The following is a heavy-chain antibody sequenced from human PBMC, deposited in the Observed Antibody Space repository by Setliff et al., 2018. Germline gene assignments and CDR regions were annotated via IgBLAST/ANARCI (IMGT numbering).Heavy chain of an antibody. CDR2: ISPYNGNT. V-gene: IGHV1-18*01. D-gene: IGHD2-2*01. Sequence: GASVKVSCKTSGYNFITFGVSWVRQAPGQGLEWMGWISPYNGNTNYAQRFQGRVTMTRDTSTSTVYMELSSLRSEDTAVYYCARSTSWFSTNYWGQGTPVTVSS. CDR3: ARSTSWFSTNY. CDR1: GYNFITFG. J-gene: IGHJ4*02.